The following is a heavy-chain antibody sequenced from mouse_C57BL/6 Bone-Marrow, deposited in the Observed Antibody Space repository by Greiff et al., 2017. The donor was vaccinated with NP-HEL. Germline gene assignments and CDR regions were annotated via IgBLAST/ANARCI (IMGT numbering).Heavy chain of an antibody. V-gene: IGHV1-82*01. CDR1: GYAFSSSW. J-gene: IGHJ2*01. CDR2: IDPGDGDT. CDR3: ARSLLLLRLDY. D-gene: IGHD1-1*01. Sequence: QVQLQQSGPELVKPGASVKISCKASGYAFSSSWMNWVKQRPGKGLEWIGRIDPGDGDTNYNGKFKGKATLTADKSSSTAYMQLSSLTSEDSAVYFCARSLLLLRLDYWGQGTTLTVSS.